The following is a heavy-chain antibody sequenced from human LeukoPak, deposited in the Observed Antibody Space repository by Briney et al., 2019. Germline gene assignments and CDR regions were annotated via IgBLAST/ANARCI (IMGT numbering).Heavy chain of an antibody. Sequence: GGSLRLSCAASGFTFSSYGMSWVRQAPGKGLEWVSSISGGGGSTYYADSVKGRFTISRDNSKNSLYLQMNSLRAEDTAVYYCAELGITMIGGVWGKGTTVTISS. CDR2: ISGGGGST. CDR3: AELGITMIGGV. D-gene: IGHD3-10*02. J-gene: IGHJ6*04. CDR1: GFTFSSYG. V-gene: IGHV3-23*01.